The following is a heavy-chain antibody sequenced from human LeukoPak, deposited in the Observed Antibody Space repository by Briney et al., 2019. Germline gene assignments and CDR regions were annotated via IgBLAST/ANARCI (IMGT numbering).Heavy chain of an antibody. Sequence: GGSLRLSCAASGFTFSSYGMSWVRQAPGKGLEWVSAISGSGGSTYYADSVKGRFTISRDNSKNTLYLQMNSLRAEDTAVYYCAKDGGLLWFGELPRTFYYMDVWGKGTTVTVSS. V-gene: IGHV3-23*01. J-gene: IGHJ6*03. CDR2: ISGSGGST. CDR3: AKDGGLLWFGELPRTFYYMDV. CDR1: GFTFSSYG. D-gene: IGHD3-10*01.